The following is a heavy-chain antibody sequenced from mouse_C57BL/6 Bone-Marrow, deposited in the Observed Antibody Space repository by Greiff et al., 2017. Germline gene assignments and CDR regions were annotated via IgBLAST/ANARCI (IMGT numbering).Heavy chain of an antibody. V-gene: IGHV1-64*01. Sequence: VQLQQPGAELVKPGASVKLSCKASGYTFTSYWMHWVKQRPGHGLEWIGMIHPNSGSTNYNETFKSKATLTVDKSSSTAYMLLSSLTSEDSAVYYCARLFWYFDVRGTGATVTVSS. CDR2: IHPNSGST. CDR1: GYTFTSYW. CDR3: ARLFWYFDV. J-gene: IGHJ1*03.